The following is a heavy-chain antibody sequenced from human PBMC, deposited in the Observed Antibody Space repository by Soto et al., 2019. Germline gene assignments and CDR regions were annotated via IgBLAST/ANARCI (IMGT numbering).Heavy chain of an antibody. CDR2: ISSSSSYI. CDR3: ARDAYSSTRYFDY. CDR1: GFTFSSYS. D-gene: IGHD6-13*01. Sequence: EVQLVESGGGLVKPGGSLSLSCAASGFTFSSYSMNWVRQAPGKGLEWVSSISSSSSYIYYTDSVKGRFTISRDNARNSLYLQMNSLRAGDTAVYYCARDAYSSTRYFDYWGQGTLVTFSS. J-gene: IGHJ4*02. V-gene: IGHV3-21*01.